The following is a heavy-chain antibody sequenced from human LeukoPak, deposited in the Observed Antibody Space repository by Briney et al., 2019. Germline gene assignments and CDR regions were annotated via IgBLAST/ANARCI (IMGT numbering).Heavy chain of an antibody. Sequence: GGSLRLSCAASGFTFSDYAMHWVRQAPGKGLEWVAVISNDGSNKYYADSVKGRFTISRDNSKNTLYLQMNSLRAEDTAVYYCARDDGSGSYPNWFDPWGQGTLVTVSS. CDR1: GFTFSDYA. D-gene: IGHD3-10*01. CDR3: ARDDGSGSYPNWFDP. CDR2: ISNDGSNK. J-gene: IGHJ5*02. V-gene: IGHV3-30*01.